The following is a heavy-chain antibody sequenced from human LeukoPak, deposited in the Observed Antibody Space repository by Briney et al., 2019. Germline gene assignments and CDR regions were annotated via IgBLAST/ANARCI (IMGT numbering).Heavy chain of an antibody. CDR1: GFVSTGYG. CDR2: ISANDGKT. Sequence: ASVKVSCKASGFVSTGYGFTGGRQPPGQGLSWMGWISANDGKTHYSEKHQGRVTMSTDTVTSTAYMELRSLRSDDTAVYYCARELHVERDDYWGQGTLVTVSS. V-gene: IGHV1-18*01. CDR3: ARELHVERDDY. D-gene: IGHD1-1*01. J-gene: IGHJ4*02.